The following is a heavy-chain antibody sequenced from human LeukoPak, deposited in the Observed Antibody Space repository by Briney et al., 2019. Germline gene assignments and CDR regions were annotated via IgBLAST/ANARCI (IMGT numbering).Heavy chain of an antibody. CDR2: ISSSSSYI. CDR3: ARLIGDDYVWGSYRPFDY. J-gene: IGHJ4*02. D-gene: IGHD3-16*02. V-gene: IGHV3-21*01. CDR1: GFTFSSYS. Sequence: GGSLRLSCAASGFTFSSYSMNWVRQAPGKGLEWVSSISSSSSYIYYADSARGRFTISRDNAKNSLYLQMNSLRAEDTAVYYCARLIGDDYVWGSYRPFDYWGQGTLVTVSS.